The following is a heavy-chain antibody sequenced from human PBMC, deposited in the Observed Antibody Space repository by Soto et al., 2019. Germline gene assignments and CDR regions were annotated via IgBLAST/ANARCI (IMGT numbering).Heavy chain of an antibody. V-gene: IGHV1-46*01. D-gene: IGHD2-2*01. J-gene: IGHJ6*02. CDR1: GYTFTSYY. CDR3: AKDGVVKYYYYGMDV. Sequence: GASVKVSCKASGYTFTSYYMHWVRQAPGQGLEWMGIINPSGGSTSYAQKFQGRVTMTRDTSTSTVYMELSSLRSEDTAVYYCAKDGVVKYYYYGMDVWGQGTTVTVSS. CDR2: INPSGGST.